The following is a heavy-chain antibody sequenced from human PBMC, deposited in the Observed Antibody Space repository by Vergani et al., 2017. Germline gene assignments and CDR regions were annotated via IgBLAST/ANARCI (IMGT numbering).Heavy chain of an antibody. CDR3: ATFYYDSGTFPPDDAFDV. V-gene: IGHV4-30-4*08. CDR1: GGSISTGISY. D-gene: IGHD3-10*01. CDR2: ISYLGTT. J-gene: IGHJ3*01. Sequence: QVQLQESGPGLVKPSQTLSLTCSVSGGSISTGISYWSWIRQPPGGALVWIGYISYLGTTYSNPSLESRISMSVDTSKNQFSLKLSPVTAADTAVYYCATFYYDSGTFPPDDAFDVWGQGTMVTVSS.